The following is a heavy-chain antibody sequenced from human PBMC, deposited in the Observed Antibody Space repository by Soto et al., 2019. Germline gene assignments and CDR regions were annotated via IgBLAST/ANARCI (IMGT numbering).Heavy chain of an antibody. V-gene: IGHV1-18*01. D-gene: IGHD3-10*01. CDR2: ISAYNGNT. CDR3: GSTNYNPSLKSRVTISVDTSKNQFSLKLSSVTAADTAVYYCAREVYCSSTSCSPEDGSYDNDAFDI. J-gene: IGHJ3*02. Sequence: GASVKVSCKASGYTFTSYGISWVRQAPGQGLEWMGWISAYNGNTNYAQKLQGRVTMTTDTSTSTAYMELRSLRSDDTAVYYCGSTNYNPSLKSRVTISVDTSKNQFSLKLSSVTAADTAVYYCAREVYCSSTSCSPEDGSYDNDAFDIWGQGTMVTVSS. CDR1: GYTFTSYG.